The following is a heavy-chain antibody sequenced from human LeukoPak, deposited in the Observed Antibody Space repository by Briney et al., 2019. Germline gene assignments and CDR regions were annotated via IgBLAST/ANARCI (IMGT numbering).Heavy chain of an antibody. CDR2: INHSGGT. D-gene: IGHD6-19*01. CDR3: ARSRAVAGRGHFDY. J-gene: IGHJ4*02. Sequence: SETLSLTCAVYVGSFSGYYWSWMREPPGRGLEWIGEINHSGGTNYNPSLKSRVTISVDTSKNQFSLKLSSVTAADTAVYYCARSRAVAGRGHFDYCGQGTLVTASS. CDR1: VGSFSGYY. V-gene: IGHV4-34*01.